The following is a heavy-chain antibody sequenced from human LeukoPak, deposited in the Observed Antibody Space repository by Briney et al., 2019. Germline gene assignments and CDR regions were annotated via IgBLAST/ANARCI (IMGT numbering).Heavy chain of an antibody. CDR1: GFTFSSYA. CDR3: ARPNAGDLRWAGFVGPETYYFDY. V-gene: IGHV3-30-3*01. CDR2: ISYDGSNK. Sequence: GRSLRLSCAASGFTFSSYAMHWVRQAPGKGLEWVAVISYDGSNKYYADSVKGRFTISRDNSKNTLYLQMNSLRAEDTAVYYCARPNAGDLRWAGFVGPETYYFDYWGQGTLVTVSS. D-gene: IGHD3/OR15-3a*01. J-gene: IGHJ4*02.